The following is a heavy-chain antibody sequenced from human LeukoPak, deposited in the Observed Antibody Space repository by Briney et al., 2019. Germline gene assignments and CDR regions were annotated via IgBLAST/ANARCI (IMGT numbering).Heavy chain of an antibody. CDR1: DGSISSGGHY. J-gene: IGHJ4*02. V-gene: IGHV4-31*03. D-gene: IGHD3-9*01. CDR2: IYYSGST. CDR3: ARSVTSYYDIYLTMGSVDY. Sequence: RSETLSLTCTVSDGSISSGGHYWSWIRQHPGKGLEWIGYIYYSGSTYYNPSLKSRVTISVDTSKNQFSLKLSSVTAADTAVYYCARSVTSYYDIYLTMGSVDYWGQGTLVTVSS.